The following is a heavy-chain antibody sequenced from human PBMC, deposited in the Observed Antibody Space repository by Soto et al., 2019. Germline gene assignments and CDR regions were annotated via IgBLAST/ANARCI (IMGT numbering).Heavy chain of an antibody. CDR2: TYSGGNT. CDR3: ARGNGYPTRFDY. D-gene: IGHD5-18*01. Sequence: EVQLVESGGGLIQPGGSLRLSCAASGFSVSSNYMSWVRQAPGKGLEWVSVTYSGGNTYYADSVKGRFTISRDNSKNTLYLQMNSLRAEDTAVYYCARGNGYPTRFDYWGQGTLVTVPS. V-gene: IGHV3-53*01. CDR1: GFSVSSNY. J-gene: IGHJ4*02.